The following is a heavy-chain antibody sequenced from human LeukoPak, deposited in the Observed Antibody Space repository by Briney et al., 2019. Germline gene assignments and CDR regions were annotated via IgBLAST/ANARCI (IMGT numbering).Heavy chain of an antibody. CDR3: ARDTYYDILTGYFHDAFDI. V-gene: IGHV4-4*07. CDR1: GDSMKSYY. Sequence: PSETLSLTCTVSGDSMKSYYWTWIRQPPGKGLEWIGRIYTSGSTNYNPSLKSRVTMSVDTSKNQFSLKLTSVTAADTAVYYCARDTYYDILTGYFHDAFDIWGQGTMVTVSS. J-gene: IGHJ3*02. CDR2: IYTSGST. D-gene: IGHD3-9*01.